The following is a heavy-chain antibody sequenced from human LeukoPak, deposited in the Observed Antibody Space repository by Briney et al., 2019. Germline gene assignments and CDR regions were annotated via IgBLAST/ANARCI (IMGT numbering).Heavy chain of an antibody. V-gene: IGHV1-18*01. J-gene: IGHJ6*03. Sequence: GASVKVSCKASGYTFTSYGISWVRQAPGQGLEWMGWISAYNGNTNYAQKLQGRVTMTTDTSTSTAYMELRSLRSDDTAVYYCARRGSSSFSYYYYYYMDVWGKGTTVTVSS. D-gene: IGHD6-6*01. CDR3: ARRGSSSFSYYYYYYMDV. CDR2: ISAYNGNT. CDR1: GYTFTSYG.